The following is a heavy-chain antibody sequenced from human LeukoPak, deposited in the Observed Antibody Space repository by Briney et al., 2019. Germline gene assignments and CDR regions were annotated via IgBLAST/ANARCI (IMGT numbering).Heavy chain of an antibody. CDR1: GFTFTNHW. Sequence: GGSLRLSCAASGFTFTNHWMHWVRQAPGQGLVWVSRINYYGTTTIYADSVKGRFTISRDNAKNTLYLQMNSLRAEDTAVYCCARDAAGLDYWGQGTLVTVS. CDR2: INYYGTTT. D-gene: IGHD2-15*01. CDR3: ARDAAGLDY. V-gene: IGHV3-74*01. J-gene: IGHJ4*02.